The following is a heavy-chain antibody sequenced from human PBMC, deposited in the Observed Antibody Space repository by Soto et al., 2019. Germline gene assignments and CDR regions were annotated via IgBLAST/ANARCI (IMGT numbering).Heavy chain of an antibody. Sequence: QMQLVESGGGVVQPGRSLRLSCAASGFTFSIYGMHWVRQAPGEGLEWVAVISYDGSNIYYADSVKGRFTISRDNSKNTLYLQMNSLRSEDTAVYYCAKKPPGDWREQFDSWGQGTLVTVSS. CDR3: AKKPPGDWREQFDS. J-gene: IGHJ4*02. CDR1: GFTFSIYG. D-gene: IGHD2-21*02. V-gene: IGHV3-30*18. CDR2: ISYDGSNI.